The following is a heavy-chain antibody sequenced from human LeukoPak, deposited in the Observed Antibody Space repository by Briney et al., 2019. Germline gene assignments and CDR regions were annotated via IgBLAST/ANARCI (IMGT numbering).Heavy chain of an antibody. V-gene: IGHV3-30-3*01. J-gene: IGHJ4*02. D-gene: IGHD6-6*01. CDR1: ALTFSSYA. CDR2: ISYEGSNK. CDR3: AREDGRSSYLFDY. Sequence: GGSLRPSCAAAALTFSSYAMHWVSQVPSKLLEWVAFISYEGSNKYYADSVKGRFTISRDNSKNTLYLQMNSLRAEDTAVYYCAREDGRSSYLFDYWGQGTLVTVSS.